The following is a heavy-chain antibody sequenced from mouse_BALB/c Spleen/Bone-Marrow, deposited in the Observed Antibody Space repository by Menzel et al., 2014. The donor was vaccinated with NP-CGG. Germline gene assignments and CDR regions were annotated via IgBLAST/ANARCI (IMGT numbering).Heavy chain of an antibody. CDR1: GYAFTDSV. CDR2: IYPGSGGT. CDR3: ARCIVPACFAY. J-gene: IGHJ3*01. V-gene: IGHV1-81*01. Sequence: QVQVQQSGAELVKPGASVKMSCKASGYAFTDSVIGWVKQRTGQGLEWIGVIYPGSGGTYYNEKFKGKATLTADKSSSTVYMQLSSLTSEDSAVYFCARCIVPACFAYWGQGTTVTVSS.